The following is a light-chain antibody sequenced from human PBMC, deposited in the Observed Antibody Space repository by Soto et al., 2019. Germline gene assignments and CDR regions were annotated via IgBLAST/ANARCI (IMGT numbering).Light chain of an antibody. Sequence: QSVLTQPPSVSEAPRQRVTISCSGISSNIGNNAVNWYQQLPGKAPKLLIYYDDLLPSGVSDRFSGSKSGTSASVAISGLRADDGADYYCASWEDSLNGLVFGAGTKLTV. CDR1: SSNIGNNA. J-gene: IGLJ1*01. CDR3: ASWEDSLNGLV. CDR2: YDD. V-gene: IGLV1-36*01.